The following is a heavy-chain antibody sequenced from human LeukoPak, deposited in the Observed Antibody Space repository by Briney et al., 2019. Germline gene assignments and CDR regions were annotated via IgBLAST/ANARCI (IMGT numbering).Heavy chain of an antibody. J-gene: IGHJ4*02. D-gene: IGHD3-9*01. CDR2: VSANGGTT. Sequence: GGSLRLSCAASGFTFSCCAMHWVRQAPGKGLEWVSAVSANGGTTHYADSVKGRFTTSRDNSKNTLSLQMNSLRAGDTAVYYCAKGNRDILTAWDYWGQGTLVTVSS. CDR3: AKGNRDILTAWDY. CDR1: GFTFSCCA. V-gene: IGHV3-23*01.